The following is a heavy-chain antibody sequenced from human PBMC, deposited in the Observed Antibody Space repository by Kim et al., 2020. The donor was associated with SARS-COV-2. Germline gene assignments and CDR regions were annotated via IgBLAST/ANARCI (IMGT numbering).Heavy chain of an antibody. CDR2: IKSKTDGGTT. CDR1: GFTFSNAW. CDR3: TTEYSSSSAIDY. J-gene: IGHJ4*02. V-gene: IGHV3-15*01. D-gene: IGHD6-6*01. Sequence: GGSLRLSCAASGFTFSNAWMSWVRQAPGKGLEWVGRIKSKTDGGTTDYAAPVKGRFTISRDDSKNTLYLQMNSLKTEDTAVYYCTTEYSSSSAIDYWGQGTLVTVSS.